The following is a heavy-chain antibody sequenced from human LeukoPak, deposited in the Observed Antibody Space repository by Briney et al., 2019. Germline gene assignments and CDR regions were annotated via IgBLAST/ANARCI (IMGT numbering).Heavy chain of an antibody. Sequence: SQTLSLTCAISGDSVSSNSAAWNWIRQSPSRGLEWLGRTYYRSKWYNDYAVSVKSRITINPDTSKNQFSLQLNSVTPEDTAVYYCARSLTPITMIVVLREGFAFDIWGQGTMVTVSS. J-gene: IGHJ3*02. V-gene: IGHV6-1*01. CDR3: ARSLTPITMIVVLREGFAFDI. CDR2: TYYRSKWYN. CDR1: GDSVSSNSAA. D-gene: IGHD3-22*01.